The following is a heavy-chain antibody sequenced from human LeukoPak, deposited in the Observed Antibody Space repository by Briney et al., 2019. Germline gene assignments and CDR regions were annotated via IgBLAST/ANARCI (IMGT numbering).Heavy chain of an antibody. J-gene: IGHJ4*02. D-gene: IGHD5-18*01. V-gene: IGHV3-73*01. CDR3: TASVLYVDTAMEIDY. CDR2: IRSKANSYAT. Sequence: PGGSLRLSWAASGFTFSGSAMHWVRQASGKGLEWVGRIRSKANSYATAYAASVKGRFTISRDDSKNTAYLQMNSLKTEDTAVYYCTASVLYVDTAMEIDYWGQGTLVTVSS. CDR1: GFTFSGSA.